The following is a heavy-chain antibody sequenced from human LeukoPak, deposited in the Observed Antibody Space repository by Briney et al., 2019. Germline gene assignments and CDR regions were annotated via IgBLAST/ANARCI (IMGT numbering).Heavy chain of an antibody. V-gene: IGHV3-30*03. CDR2: VSYDGSNI. CDR1: GFIFSTYD. Sequence: PGGSLRLSCAASGFIFSTYDMHWVRQAPGKGLEWVAVVSYDGSNIYHAASVQGRFTISKDNAKNSLYLQMNSLRAEDTALYHCARNNGMDAWGQGTTVIVSS. CDR3: ARNNGMDA. J-gene: IGHJ6*02.